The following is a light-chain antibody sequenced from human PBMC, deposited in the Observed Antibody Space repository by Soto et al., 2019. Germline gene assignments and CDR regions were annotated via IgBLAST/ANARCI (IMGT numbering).Light chain of an antibody. CDR1: QTIGRY. V-gene: IGKV1-39*01. CDR2: AAS. Sequence: DIQMTQSPSSLSASVGDRVTITCRASQTIGRYLNWYQQKEGKAPTVLIYAASILQSGVPPRFSGSASGTEFTLTISSLQPEDFATYYCQQSYSTPLTFGGGTKVAIK. CDR3: QQSYSTPLT. J-gene: IGKJ4*01.